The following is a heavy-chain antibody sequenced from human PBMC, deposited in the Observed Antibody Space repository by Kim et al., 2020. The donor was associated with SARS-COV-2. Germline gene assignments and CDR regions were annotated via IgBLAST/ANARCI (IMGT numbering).Heavy chain of an antibody. CDR1: GFTFSSYA. D-gene: IGHD3-10*01. V-gene: IGHV3-30*04. CDR2: ISYDGSNK. CDR3: ARAFGGSYYYGMDV. J-gene: IGHJ6*02. Sequence: GGSLRLSCAASGFTFSSYAMHWVRQAPGKGLEWVAVISYDGSNKYYADSVKGRFTISRDNSKNTLYLQMNSLRAEDTAVYYCARAFGGSYYYGMDVWGQGNTVTV.